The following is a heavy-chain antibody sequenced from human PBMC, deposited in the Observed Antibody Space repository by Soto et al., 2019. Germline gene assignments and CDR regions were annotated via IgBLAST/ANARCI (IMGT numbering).Heavy chain of an antibody. CDR1: GGSISSGGYY. CDR2: IYYSGST. V-gene: IGHV4-31*03. D-gene: IGHD2-15*01. J-gene: IGHJ6*03. CDR3: ARGSRGEYCSGGSCSEYYYYMDV. Sequence: PSETLSLTCTVSGGSISSGGYYWSWIRQHPGKGLEWIGYIYYSGSTYYNPSLKSRVTISVDTSKNQFSLKLSSVTAADTAVYYCARGSRGEYCSGGSCSEYYYYMDVWGKGTTVTV.